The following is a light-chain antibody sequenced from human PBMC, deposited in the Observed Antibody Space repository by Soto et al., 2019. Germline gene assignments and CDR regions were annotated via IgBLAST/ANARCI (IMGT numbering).Light chain of an antibody. V-gene: IGKV3-20*01. J-gene: IGKJ4*01. Sequence: EIVLNQSPATLSLSPGERATLSCRASQSVSSYLAWYQQKPGQAPRLLIYGASSRATGIPDRFSGSGSGTDFTLTISRLEPEDFAVYYCQQYGSSPPLTFGGGTKVDI. CDR3: QQYGSSPPLT. CDR2: GAS. CDR1: QSVSSY.